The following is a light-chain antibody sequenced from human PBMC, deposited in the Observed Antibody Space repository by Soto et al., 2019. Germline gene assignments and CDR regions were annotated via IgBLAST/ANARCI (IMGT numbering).Light chain of an antibody. J-gene: IGLJ1*01. CDR3: YSYRGYYTRV. CDR2: EVS. CDR1: SSDAGGYNF. Sequence: QSALTQPASVSGSPGQSITISCTGTSSDAGGYNFVSWYQQHPGRAPKLLIYEVSRRPSGVSNRFSGSKSGDTASLTISGLQAEDEADYYCYSYRGYYTRVFGTGTKV. V-gene: IGLV2-14*01.